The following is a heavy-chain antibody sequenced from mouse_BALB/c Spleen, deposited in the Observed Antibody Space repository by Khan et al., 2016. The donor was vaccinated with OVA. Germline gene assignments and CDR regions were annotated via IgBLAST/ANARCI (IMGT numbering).Heavy chain of an antibody. V-gene: IGHV5-9*03. Sequence: EVELVESGGGLVKPGGSLKLSCAASGFTFSSFSMSWVRQTPEKRLEWVATISSGGDNTFYSDRVKGRFTISRDNAKNNLYLQMSSLRSDDTALYYVASSNYGTFAYWGQGTLVTVSA. CDR3: ASSNYGTFAY. CDR1: GFTFSSFS. CDR2: ISSGGDNT. J-gene: IGHJ3*01. D-gene: IGHD2-1*01.